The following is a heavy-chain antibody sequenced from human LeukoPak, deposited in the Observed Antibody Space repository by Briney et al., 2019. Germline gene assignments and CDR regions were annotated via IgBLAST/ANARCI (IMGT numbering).Heavy chain of an antibody. CDR3: ARDLSGTTSWFDP. CDR1: GFTFSSYS. Sequence: GSLRLSCAASGFTFSSYSMNWVRQAPGKGLEWVSYISSSSSTIYYADSVKGRFTISRDNAKNSLYLQMDSLRAEDTAVYYCARDLSGTTSWFDPWGQGTLVTVSS. CDR2: ISSSSSTI. J-gene: IGHJ5*02. V-gene: IGHV3-48*04. D-gene: IGHD1-1*01.